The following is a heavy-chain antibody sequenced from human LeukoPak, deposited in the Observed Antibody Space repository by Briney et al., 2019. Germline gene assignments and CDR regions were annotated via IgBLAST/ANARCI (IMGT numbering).Heavy chain of an antibody. CDR1: GASISTYN. D-gene: IGHD2-2*01. CDR3: ARRAVVGSPARADNWFDP. Sequence: SETLSLTCTVSGASISTYNWNWIRQSPGKGLEWLGCLFSSGTTNYNPSLKIRVTISVDTSKNQFSLQLSSVTAADTAVYYCARRAVVGSPARADNWFDPWGQGTLVTVSS. V-gene: IGHV4-59*08. J-gene: IGHJ5*02. CDR2: LFSSGTT.